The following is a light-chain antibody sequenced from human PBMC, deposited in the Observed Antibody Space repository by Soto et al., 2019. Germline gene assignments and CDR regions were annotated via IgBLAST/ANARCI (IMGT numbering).Light chain of an antibody. CDR1: QSVSSNY. V-gene: IGKV3-20*01. CDR3: LPYGGEPLT. CDR2: GAS. J-gene: IGKJ1*01. Sequence: EIVLTQSPGTLSLSPGERATLSCRASQSVSSNYLAWYQQKPGQAPRLLIYGASSRATGIPDRFSGSGSATDFTLIISRLEPEDFGMYYCLPYGGEPLTFGLGAEVVMK.